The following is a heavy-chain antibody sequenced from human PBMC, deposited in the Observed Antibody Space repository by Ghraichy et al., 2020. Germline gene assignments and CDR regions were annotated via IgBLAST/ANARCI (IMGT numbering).Heavy chain of an antibody. Sequence: GGSLRLSCTASGFTFGDYAMSWFRQAPGKGLERVGCIRSKAYGGTTEYAASVKGRFTISRDESKSIAYLQMNSLKTEDSAVYYCTRVPDYYDSSGYLVNSFDPWGQGTLVTVSS. CDR3: TRVPDYYDSSGYLVNSFDP. V-gene: IGHV3-49*03. CDR1: GFTFGDYA. CDR2: IRSKAYGGTT. J-gene: IGHJ5*02. D-gene: IGHD3-22*01.